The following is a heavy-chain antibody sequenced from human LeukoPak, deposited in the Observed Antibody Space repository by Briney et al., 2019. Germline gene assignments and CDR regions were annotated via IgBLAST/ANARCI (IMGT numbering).Heavy chain of an antibody. CDR2: IYYSGST. CDR1: GGSISSGDYY. D-gene: IGHD2-2*01. Sequence: SETLSLTCTVSGGSISSGDYYWSWIRQPPGTGLEWIGYIYYSGSTYYNPSLKSRVTISVDTSKNQFSLKLSSVTAADTAVYYCAGEIQLLPNWFDPWGQGTLVTVSS. CDR3: AGEIQLLPNWFDP. V-gene: IGHV4-30-4*01. J-gene: IGHJ5*02.